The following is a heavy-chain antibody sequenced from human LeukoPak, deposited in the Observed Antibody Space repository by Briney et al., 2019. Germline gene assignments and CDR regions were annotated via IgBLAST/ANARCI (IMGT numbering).Heavy chain of an antibody. CDR1: GFTFTTYG. Sequence: PGGSLRLSCAASGFTFTTYGMHWVRQAPGKGLVWVSRIMSDGRSTYADSVKGRFTISRDTAKNTLYLQMNSLRAEDTAVYYCARHLNYYYYYYMDVWGTGTTVTVSS. CDR2: IMSDGRST. V-gene: IGHV3-74*01. CDR3: ARHLNYYYYYYMDV. J-gene: IGHJ6*03.